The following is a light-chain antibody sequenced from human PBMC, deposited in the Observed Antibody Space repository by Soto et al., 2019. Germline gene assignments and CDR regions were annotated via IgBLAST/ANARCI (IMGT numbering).Light chain of an antibody. CDR2: LGS. Sequence: DIVMTQSPLSLPVTPGEPASISCRSSQSLLHSNGYNYLDWYLQKPGQSPQLLIYLGSNRASGVPDRFSGSGSGTDFTLKISRVEAEDVGVYYCMQALQTSGFTFGPGTKVDIK. CDR3: MQALQTSGFT. V-gene: IGKV2-28*01. J-gene: IGKJ3*01. CDR1: QSLLHSNGYNY.